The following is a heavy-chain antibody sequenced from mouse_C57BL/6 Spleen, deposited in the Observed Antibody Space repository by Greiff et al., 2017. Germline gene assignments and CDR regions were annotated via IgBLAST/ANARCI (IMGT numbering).Heavy chain of an antibody. D-gene: IGHD2-10*01. J-gene: IGHJ4*01. Sequence: EVKLMESGGDLVKPGGSLKLSCAASGFTFSSYGMSWVRQTTAKRLEWVATISSGGSYTYYPDSVKVRFTISRDNAKNTLYLQMSSLKSEDTTMYYSASSYYGNHYYAMDYWGQGTSVTVSS. CDR1: GFTFSSYG. V-gene: IGHV5-6*01. CDR3: ASSYYGNHYYAMDY. CDR2: ISSGGSYT.